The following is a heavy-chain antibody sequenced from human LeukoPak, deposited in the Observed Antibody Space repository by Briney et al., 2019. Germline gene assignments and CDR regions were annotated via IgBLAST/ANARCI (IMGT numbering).Heavy chain of an antibody. CDR1: GFTFSSYA. Sequence: GRSLRLSCAASGFTFSSYAMHWVRQAPGKGLEWVAVISYDGSNKYYADSVKGRFTISRDNSKNTLYLQMNSLRAEDTAVYYCAKGLLGGVGDYWGQGTLVTVSS. D-gene: IGHD3-16*01. V-gene: IGHV3-30-3*01. J-gene: IGHJ4*02. CDR3: AKGLLGGVGDY. CDR2: ISYDGSNK.